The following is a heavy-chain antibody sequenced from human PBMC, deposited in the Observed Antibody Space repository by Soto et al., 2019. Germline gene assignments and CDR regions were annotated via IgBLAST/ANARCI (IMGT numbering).Heavy chain of an antibody. CDR1: GYSFTSYW. Sequence: PGESLKISCKGSGYSFTSYWIGWVRQMPGKGLEWTGIIYPGDSDTRYSPSFQGQVTISADKSISTAYLQWSSPKASDTAMYYCASSGVVVVAAYDAFDIWGQGTMVTVSS. D-gene: IGHD2-15*01. CDR2: IYPGDSDT. CDR3: ASSGVVVVAAYDAFDI. J-gene: IGHJ3*02. V-gene: IGHV5-51*01.